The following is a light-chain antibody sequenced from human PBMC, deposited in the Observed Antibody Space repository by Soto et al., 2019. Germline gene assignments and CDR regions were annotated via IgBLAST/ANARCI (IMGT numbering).Light chain of an antibody. Sequence: EIVMTQSPATLSVSPGERATLSCRASQSVSSNLAWYQQKPGQAPRLLIYGASTRDTGIPARFSGSGSGTEFTLTNSRQMSENFAGYYCQQYNNWPWTFDQGTNVEIK. CDR1: QSVSSN. CDR3: QQYNNWPWT. J-gene: IGKJ1*01. V-gene: IGKV3-15*01. CDR2: GAS.